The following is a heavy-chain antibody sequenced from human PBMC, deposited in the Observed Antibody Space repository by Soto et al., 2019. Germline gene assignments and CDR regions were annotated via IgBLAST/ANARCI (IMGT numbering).Heavy chain of an antibody. CDR1: GGSFSGYY. Sequence: QVQLQQWGAGLLKPSETLSLTCAVYGGSFSGYYWSWIHQPPGKGLEWIGEINHSGSTNYNPSLKSRVTISVDTSKNQFSLKLSSVTAADTAVYYCARREGGYYYDSSGYYPFDYWGQGTLVTVSS. V-gene: IGHV4-34*01. CDR3: ARREGGYYYDSSGYYPFDY. J-gene: IGHJ4*02. CDR2: INHSGST. D-gene: IGHD3-22*01.